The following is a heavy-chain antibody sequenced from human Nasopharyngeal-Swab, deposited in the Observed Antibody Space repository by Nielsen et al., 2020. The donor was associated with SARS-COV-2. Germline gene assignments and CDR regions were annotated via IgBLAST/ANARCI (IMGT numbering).Heavy chain of an antibody. Sequence: ASVKVSCKASGYTFTSYGISWVRQAPGQGLEWMGWISAYNGNTNYAQKLQGRVTMTADTSTSTAYMELRSLRSDDTAVYYCARDSRSATDLDYWGQGTLVTVSS. CDR1: GYTFTSYG. J-gene: IGHJ4*02. V-gene: IGHV1-18*01. CDR2: ISAYNGNT. D-gene: IGHD5-24*01. CDR3: ARDSRSATDLDY.